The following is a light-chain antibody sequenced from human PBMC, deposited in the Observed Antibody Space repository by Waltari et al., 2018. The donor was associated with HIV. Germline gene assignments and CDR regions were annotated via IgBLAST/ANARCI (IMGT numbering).Light chain of an antibody. V-gene: IGLV1-40*01. Sequence: QSVLPQPPSVSGAPGQRVAISRLRTSPHLGASYHVFWYQQLPGTAPKLLIYGNSNRPSGVPDRFSGSKSGTSASLTITGLQAEDEADYYCQSYDSSRSGYVFGTGTKVTVL. CDR2: GNS. CDR3: QSYDSSRSGYV. CDR1: SPHLGASYH. J-gene: IGLJ1*01.